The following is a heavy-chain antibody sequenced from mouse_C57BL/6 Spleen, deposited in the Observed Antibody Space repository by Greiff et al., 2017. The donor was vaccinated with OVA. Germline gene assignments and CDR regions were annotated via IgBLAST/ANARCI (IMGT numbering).Heavy chain of an antibody. CDR2: IWSGGST. D-gene: IGHD4-1*01. J-gene: IGHJ4*01. CDR1: GFSLTSYG. Sequence: VMLVESGPGLVQPSQSLSITCTVSGFSLTSYGVHWVRQSPGKGLEWLGVIWSGGSTDYNAAFISRLSISKDNSKSQVFFKMNSLQADDTAIYYCARMDWDYAMDYWGQGTSVTVSS. V-gene: IGHV2-2*01. CDR3: ARMDWDYAMDY.